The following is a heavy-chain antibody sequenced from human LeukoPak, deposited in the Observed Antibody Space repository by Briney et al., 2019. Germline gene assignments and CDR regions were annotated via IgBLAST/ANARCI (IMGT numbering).Heavy chain of an antibody. Sequence: PSETLSLTCTVSGASISRYYWSWIRQPPGKGLEWIGDIYYIGSTNYNPSLKGRVSISMDTSKNQFSLKLRSVTPADTAVYFCVRDAWYGSSRLFDYWGQGNLVTVSS. J-gene: IGHJ4*02. D-gene: IGHD6-13*01. V-gene: IGHV4-59*01. CDR3: VRDAWYGSSRLFDY. CDR2: IYYIGST. CDR1: GASISRYY.